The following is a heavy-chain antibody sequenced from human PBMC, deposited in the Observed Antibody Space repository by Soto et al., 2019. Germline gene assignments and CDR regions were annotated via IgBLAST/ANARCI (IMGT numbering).Heavy chain of an antibody. Sequence: TLSLTCTVSGGSSRSGGYWWSWIRQHPGKGLEWIGYIYYSGSTYYNPSLKSRVTISVDTSKNQFSLKLSSVTAADTAVYYCARGGLRYCSGGSCYSFGAFDIWGQGTMVTVSS. CDR3: ARGGLRYCSGGSCYSFGAFDI. D-gene: IGHD2-15*01. V-gene: IGHV4-31*03. CDR2: IYYSGST. J-gene: IGHJ3*02. CDR1: GGSSRSGGYW.